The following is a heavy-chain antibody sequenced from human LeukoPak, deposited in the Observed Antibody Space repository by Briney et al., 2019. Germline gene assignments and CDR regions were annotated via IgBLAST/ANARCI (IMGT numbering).Heavy chain of an antibody. V-gene: IGHV1-69*05. CDR3: ASFLVTAAGNWFDP. Sequence: GASVKVSCKASGGTFSSYAISWVRQAPGQGLEWMGGIIPIFGTANYAQKFQGRVTITTDESTSTAYMELSSLRSEDTAVYYCASFLVTAAGNWFDPWGQGTLSPSPQ. CDR2: IIPIFGTA. CDR1: GGTFSSYA. D-gene: IGHD6-13*01. J-gene: IGHJ5*02.